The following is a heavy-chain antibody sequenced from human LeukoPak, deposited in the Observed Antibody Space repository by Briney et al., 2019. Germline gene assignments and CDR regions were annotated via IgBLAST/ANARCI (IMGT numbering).Heavy chain of an antibody. J-gene: IGHJ6*02. CDR2: INSDGSST. CDR1: GFTFSSYW. V-gene: IGHV3-74*01. D-gene: IGHD3-3*01. Sequence: GGSLRLSCAASGFTFSSYWMHWVRQAPGKGLVWVSRINSDGSSTSYADSVKGRFTISRDNAKNTLYLQMNSLRAEDTAVYYCARDTPFSGYDFWSRRKYYYGMDVWGQGTTVTVSS. CDR3: ARDTPFSGYDFWSRRKYYYGMDV.